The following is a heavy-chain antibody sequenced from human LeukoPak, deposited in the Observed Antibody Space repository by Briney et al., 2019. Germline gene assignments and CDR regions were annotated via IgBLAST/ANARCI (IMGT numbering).Heavy chain of an antibody. CDR3: ARDNSVGDNAWWFDP. CDR2: IIPKSGAT. Sequence: ASVKVSCKASGYTFSDYFIHWVRQAPGQGLEWMGWIIPKSGATNYAQKFRDRVTVTRGMSTSTDYMELSSLRSEDTAFYYCARDNSVGDNAWWFDPWGQGTLVTVSS. CDR1: GYTFSDYF. V-gene: IGHV1-2*02. J-gene: IGHJ5*02. D-gene: IGHD1-26*01.